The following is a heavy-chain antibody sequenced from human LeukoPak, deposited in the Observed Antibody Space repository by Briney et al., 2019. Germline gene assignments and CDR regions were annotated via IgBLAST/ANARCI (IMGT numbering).Heavy chain of an antibody. Sequence: GGSLRLSCAASGFTFSSYSMNWVRQAPGKGLEWVSYISSSSSTIYYADSVKGRFTISRDNAKNSLYLQMNSLRDEDTAVYYCARARGTGGRWLQPDYWGQGTLVTVSS. J-gene: IGHJ4*02. CDR3: ARARGTGGRWLQPDY. D-gene: IGHD5-24*01. CDR1: GFTFSSYS. V-gene: IGHV3-48*02. CDR2: ISSSSSTI.